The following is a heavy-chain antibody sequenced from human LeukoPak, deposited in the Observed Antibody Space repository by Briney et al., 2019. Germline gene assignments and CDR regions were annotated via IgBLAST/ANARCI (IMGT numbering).Heavy chain of an antibody. J-gene: IGHJ4*02. CDR2: ISSSSTI. V-gene: IGHV3-48*01. CDR1: GFTFSSYS. D-gene: IGHD3-10*01. Sequence: PGGSLRLSCAASGFTFSSYSMNWVRQAPGKGLEWVSYISSSSTIYYADSVKGRFTISRDNAKNSLYLQMNCLRAEDTAVYYCARDRVLLWFGELSGWGQGTLVTVSS. CDR3: ARDRVLLWFGELSG.